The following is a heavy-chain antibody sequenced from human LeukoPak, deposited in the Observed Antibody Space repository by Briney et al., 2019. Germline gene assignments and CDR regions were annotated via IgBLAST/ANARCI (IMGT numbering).Heavy chain of an antibody. CDR3: AREAGAMVFDY. J-gene: IGHJ4*02. CDR2: IYCSGST. D-gene: IGHD5-18*01. CDR1: GGSVSSGSYY. V-gene: IGHV4-61*01. Sequence: SETLSLTCTVSGGSVSSGSYYWSWIRQPPGKGLEWIGYIYCSGSTNYNPSLKSRVTIPVDTSKNQFSLKLSSVTAADTAVYYCAREAGAMVFDYWGQGTLVTVSS.